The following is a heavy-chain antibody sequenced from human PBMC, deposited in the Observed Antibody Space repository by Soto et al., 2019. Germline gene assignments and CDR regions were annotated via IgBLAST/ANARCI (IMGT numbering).Heavy chain of an antibody. CDR2: INHSGST. Sequence: SETLSLTCAVYGGSFSGYYWSWIRKPPGKGLEWIGEINHSGSTNYNPSLKSRVTISVDTSKNQFSLKLSSVTAADTAVYYCARGTRTRDAFDIWGQGTMVTVSS. V-gene: IGHV4-34*09. J-gene: IGHJ3*02. CDR1: GGSFSGYY. CDR3: ARGTRTRDAFDI. D-gene: IGHD1-1*01.